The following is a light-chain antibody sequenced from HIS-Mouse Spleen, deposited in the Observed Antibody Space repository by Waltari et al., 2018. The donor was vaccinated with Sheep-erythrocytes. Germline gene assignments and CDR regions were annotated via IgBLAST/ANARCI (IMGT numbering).Light chain of an antibody. CDR2: KDS. CDR3: QSADSSGTYV. Sequence: SYELTQPPSVSVSPGQTARITCSGDALPKQYAYWYQQKPGQAPVVVIYKDSDRPSGIPERFSGSSSGTTVTLTISGVQAEDEADYYCQSADSSGTYVFGTGTKVTVL. CDR1: ALPKQY. V-gene: IGLV3-25*03. J-gene: IGLJ1*01.